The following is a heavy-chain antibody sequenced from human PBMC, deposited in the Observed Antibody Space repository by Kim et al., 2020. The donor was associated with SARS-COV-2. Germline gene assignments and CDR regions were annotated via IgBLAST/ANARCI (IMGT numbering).Heavy chain of an antibody. CDR1: GGSISSSNW. J-gene: IGHJ4*02. CDR3: ASFRGYSSSWPLDFDY. D-gene: IGHD6-13*01. CDR2: IYHSGST. V-gene: IGHV4-4*02. Sequence: SETLSLTCAVSGGSISSSNWWSWVRQPPGKVLEWIGEIYHSGSTNYNPSLKSRVTISVDKSKNQFSLKLSSVTAADTAVYYCASFRGYSSSWPLDFDYWGQGTLVTVSS.